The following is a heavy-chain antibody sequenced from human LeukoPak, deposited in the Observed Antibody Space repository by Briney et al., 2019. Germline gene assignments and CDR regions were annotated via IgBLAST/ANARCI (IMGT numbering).Heavy chain of an antibody. CDR2: ISRSGGNT. CDR1: NGSFSGYY. V-gene: IGHV3-23*01. CDR3: ARDVEVCRIGACYWTTFDC. Sequence: ETLSLTCAVYNGSFSGYYWSWIRQSPEKGREWISTISRSGGNTYYADSVKGRFTVSRDTSSDTLFLQMNSLRAEDTAVYYCARDVEVCRIGACYWTTFDCWGQGTLVTVSS. D-gene: IGHD2-21*02. J-gene: IGHJ4*02.